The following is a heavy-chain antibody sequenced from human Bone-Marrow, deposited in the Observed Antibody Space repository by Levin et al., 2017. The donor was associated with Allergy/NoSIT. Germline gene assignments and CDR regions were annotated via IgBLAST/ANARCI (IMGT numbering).Heavy chain of an antibody. V-gene: IGHV3-30*18. J-gene: IGHJ4*02. CDR1: GFTFSNYG. CDR3: AKDSHSFGYPYPAH. D-gene: IGHD5-18*01. CDR2: ISYDGHNK. Sequence: GGSLRLSCAVSGFTFSNYGMHWVRQAPGKGLEWVAGISYDGHNKYQADSVKGRFTISRDNRKNSLYLQMDSLRAEDTAVYYCAKDSHSFGYPYPAHWGQGTLVTGSS.